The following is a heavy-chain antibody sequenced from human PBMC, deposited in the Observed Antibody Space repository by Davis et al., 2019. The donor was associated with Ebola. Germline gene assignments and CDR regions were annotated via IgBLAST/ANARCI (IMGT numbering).Heavy chain of an antibody. V-gene: IGHV4-39*07. Sequence: SETLSLTCTVSGGSISSSSYYWGWIRQPPGKGLEWIGSTYSSGSTYYNPSLKSRVTISVDTSKNQFSLKLSSVTTADTAVYYCARVWNDYGSGSYYDYWGQGILVTVSS. CDR3: ARVWNDYGSGSYYDY. CDR2: TYSSGST. D-gene: IGHD3-10*01. J-gene: IGHJ4*02. CDR1: GGSISSSSYY.